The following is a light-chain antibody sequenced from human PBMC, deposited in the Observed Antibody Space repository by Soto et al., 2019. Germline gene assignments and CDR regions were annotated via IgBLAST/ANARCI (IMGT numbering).Light chain of an antibody. V-gene: IGLV2-14*03. J-gene: IGLJ1*01. CDR3: CSYVGASIYV. Sequence: QSALTQPASVSGSPGQSITISCSGTSSDIGSYNHVAWYQQFPGKSPKLMIYAVSDRPSGVSDRFSGSKSGITASLTISGLQTEDEADYYCCSYVGASIYVFGTGTKLTVL. CDR1: SSDIGSYNH. CDR2: AVS.